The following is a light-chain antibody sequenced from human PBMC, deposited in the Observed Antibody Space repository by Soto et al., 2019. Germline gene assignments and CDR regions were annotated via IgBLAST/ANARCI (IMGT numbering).Light chain of an antibody. V-gene: IGKV3-11*01. CDR2: DAS. Sequence: EIVLTQSPATLFLSPGERATLSCRASQSVSSYLAWYQQKPGQAPRLLIYDASNRATGIPARFSGSGSGTDFTLTIRSLEPEDFAVYYCQQRSNWPLTFGGGTKVEIK. CDR1: QSVSSY. J-gene: IGKJ4*01. CDR3: QQRSNWPLT.